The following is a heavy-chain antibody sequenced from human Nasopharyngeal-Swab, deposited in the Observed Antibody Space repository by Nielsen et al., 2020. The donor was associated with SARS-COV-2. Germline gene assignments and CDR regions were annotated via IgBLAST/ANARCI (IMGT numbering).Heavy chain of an antibody. V-gene: IGHV2-5*02. CDR2: IYWDDDK. CDR3: AHRRSYDSSGYYFGYFQH. CDR1: GFSLSTSGVG. D-gene: IGHD3-22*01. J-gene: IGHJ1*01. Sequence: SGPTLVKPTQTLTLTCTFSGFSLSTSGVGVGWIRQPPGKALEWLALIYWDDDKRYSPSLKSRLTITKDTSKNQVVLTMTNMDPVDTATYYRAHRRSYDSSGYYFGYFQHWGQGTLFTVSS.